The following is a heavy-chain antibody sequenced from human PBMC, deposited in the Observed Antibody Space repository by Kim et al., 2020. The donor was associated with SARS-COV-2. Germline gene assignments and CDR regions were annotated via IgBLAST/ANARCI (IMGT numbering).Heavy chain of an antibody. CDR1: GFTFSDYY. D-gene: IGHD7-27*01. CDR2: ISSSSSYT. J-gene: IGHJ4*02. CDR3: ARWTNWPQYYFDY. Sequence: GGSLRLSCAASGFTFSDYYMSWIRQAPGKGLEWVSYISSSSSYTNYADSVKGRFTISRDNAKNSLYLQMNSLRAEDMAVYYCARWTNWPQYYFDYWGQGTLVTVSS. V-gene: IGHV3-11*06.